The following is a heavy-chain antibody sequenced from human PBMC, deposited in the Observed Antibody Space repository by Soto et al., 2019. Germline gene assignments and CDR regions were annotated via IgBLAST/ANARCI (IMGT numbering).Heavy chain of an antibody. CDR3: ARDLEYSSGWMGY. V-gene: IGHV3-33*01. D-gene: IGHD6-19*01. J-gene: IGHJ4*02. Sequence: QVQLVESGGGVVQPGRSLRLSCAASGFTFSSYGMHWVRQAPGKGLEWVAVIWYDGSNKYYADSVKGRFTISRDNSKNPLYLQMNSLRAEDTAVYYCARDLEYSSGWMGYWGQGTLVTVSS. CDR2: IWYDGSNK. CDR1: GFTFSSYG.